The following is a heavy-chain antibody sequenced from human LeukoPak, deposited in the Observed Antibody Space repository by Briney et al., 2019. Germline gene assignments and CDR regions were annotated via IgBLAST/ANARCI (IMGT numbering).Heavy chain of an antibody. J-gene: IGHJ4*02. CDR3: AKDQPYYDSSGSNFDY. V-gene: IGHV3-23*01. CDR2: ISGSGGST. CDR1: GFTFSSYA. D-gene: IGHD3-22*01. Sequence: GGSLRLSCAASGFTFSSYAMSWVRQAPGKGLEWVSAISGSGGSTYYADSVKGRFTISRDNSKNTLYLQMNSLRAEDTAVYYCAKDQPYYDSSGSNFDYWGQGTLVTVSS.